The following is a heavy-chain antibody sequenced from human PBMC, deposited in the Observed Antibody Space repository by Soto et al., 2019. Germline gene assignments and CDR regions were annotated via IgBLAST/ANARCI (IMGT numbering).Heavy chain of an antibody. D-gene: IGHD6-25*01. V-gene: IGHV4-39*01. J-gene: IGHJ5*01. Sequence: QLQLQASGPGLVKPAETLSLSCTVSDGSISTSSYSWGWIRRPPGKGLEWIGSIYYSGNTYYNTFLKIRATVSVDTCESPFSRTLSPVTGADTAVYYCARHHQLVAAETNRWFDAWGRGTLVTVSS. CDR1: DGSISTSSYS. CDR2: IYYSGNT. CDR3: ARHHQLVAAETNRWFDA.